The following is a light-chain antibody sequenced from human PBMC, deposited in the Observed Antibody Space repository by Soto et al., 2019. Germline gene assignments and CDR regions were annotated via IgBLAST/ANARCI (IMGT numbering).Light chain of an antibody. CDR1: SSDIGAGKP. CDR2: EVG. CDR3: SSYTSSTTLYV. J-gene: IGLJ1*01. V-gene: IGLV1-40*01. Sequence: QSVLTQPPSVSGAPGQRVTISCTGSSSDIGAGKPVHWYQQLPGTAPKVLMIYEVGNRPSGVSSRFSGSKSGSTASLTISGLQAEDEADYYCSSYTSSTTLYVFGTGTKVTVL.